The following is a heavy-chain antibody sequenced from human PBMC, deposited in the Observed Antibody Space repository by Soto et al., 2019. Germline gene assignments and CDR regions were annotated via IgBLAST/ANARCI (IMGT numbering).Heavy chain of an antibody. J-gene: IGHJ5*02. D-gene: IGHD3-22*01. CDR3: ARDKEEYSSVFRWIDT. V-gene: IGHV1-69*11. CDR1: GGTFSRYA. Sequence: ASVKVSCKASGGTFSRYAISWLRQAPGQGLEWIGNIIPILDTTNYAQNFQGRVTIKADESTSTAYMELSSLRSEDTAVYYCARDKEEYSSVFRWIDTWGQGTLVTVSS. CDR2: IIPILDTT.